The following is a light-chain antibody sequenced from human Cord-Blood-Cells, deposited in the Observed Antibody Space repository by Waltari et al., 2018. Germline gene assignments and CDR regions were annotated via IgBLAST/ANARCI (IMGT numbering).Light chain of an antibody. CDR1: QDISNY. CDR2: DAS. V-gene: IGKV1-33*01. Sequence: DIQMTQSPSSLSASVGDRVTITCQASQDISNYLNWYQQKPGKAPKLLIYDASNLETGVPSRFSVSGSWTDFTFTISSLQPEDIATYYCQQYDNLPPAAFSFGGGTKVEIK. CDR3: QQYDNLPPAAFS. J-gene: IGKJ4*01.